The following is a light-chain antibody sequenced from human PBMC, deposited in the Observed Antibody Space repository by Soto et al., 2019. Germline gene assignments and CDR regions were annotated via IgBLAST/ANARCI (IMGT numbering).Light chain of an antibody. V-gene: IGKV3-15*01. CDR3: QQYNHWPLYI. Sequence: EVVMTQSPATLSVSPGERATLSCRASQSVSRNLAWYQQRPGRAPRLLIYDASTRATNIPTRFSGSGSGTEFTLTIGSLQSEDFAVYYCQQYNHWPLYIVGQGTKLEIK. CDR1: QSVSRN. CDR2: DAS. J-gene: IGKJ2*01.